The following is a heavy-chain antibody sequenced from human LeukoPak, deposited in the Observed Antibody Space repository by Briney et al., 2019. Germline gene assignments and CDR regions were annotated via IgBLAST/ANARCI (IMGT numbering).Heavy chain of an antibody. J-gene: IGHJ6*02. Sequence: GGSLRLSCAASGFTFSSYGMHWVRQAPGKGLEWVAVIWYDGSNKYYADSVKGRSTISRDNSKNTLYLQMNSLRAEDTAVYYCARDQKNSTCYYYYGMDVWGQGTTVTVSS. CDR2: IWYDGSNK. V-gene: IGHV3-33*01. D-gene: IGHD2-21*01. CDR3: ARDQKNSTCYYYYGMDV. CDR1: GFTFSSYG.